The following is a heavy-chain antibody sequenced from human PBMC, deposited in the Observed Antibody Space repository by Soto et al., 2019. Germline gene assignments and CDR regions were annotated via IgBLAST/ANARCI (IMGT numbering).Heavy chain of an antibody. V-gene: IGHV1-69*06. D-gene: IGHD5-18*01. CDR2: IIPIFGTA. CDR3: ARVRHVDTAPLHYYYYGIHV. J-gene: IGHJ6*02. CDR1: GCTFSSYA. Sequence: GASVKVSCKASGCTFSSYAISWVRQAPGQGLEWMGGIIPIFGTANCAQKFQGRVTITADKSTSTAYMELSSLRSEDTAVYYCARVRHVDTAPLHYYYYGIHVWGQGTTINVS.